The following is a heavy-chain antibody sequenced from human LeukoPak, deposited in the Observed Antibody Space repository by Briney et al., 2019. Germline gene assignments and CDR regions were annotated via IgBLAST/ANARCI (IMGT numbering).Heavy chain of an antibody. V-gene: IGHV3-30*04. CDR1: GFNFGSYA. D-gene: IGHD4-23*01. J-gene: IGHJ4*02. CDR2: TWYDGSNK. Sequence: PGRSLRLSCAASGFNFGSYAMHWVRQAPDKGLQWVAVTWYDGSNKYYADSVKGRFTISRDNSKSTVFLQMNSLRIEDTGVYYCARGAHYGGNSPDYWGQGTLVTVSS. CDR3: ARGAHYGGNSPDY.